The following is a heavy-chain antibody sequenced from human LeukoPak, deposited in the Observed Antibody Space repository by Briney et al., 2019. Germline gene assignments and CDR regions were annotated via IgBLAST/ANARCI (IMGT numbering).Heavy chain of an antibody. CDR1: GFTFSNYA. V-gene: IGHV3-23*01. J-gene: IGHJ3*02. Sequence: PGGSLRLSCAASGFTFSNYAMNWVRQAPGKGLEWVSGISGRGDSTNYADSVKGRFTISRDNSKNILYLQMDSLRAEDTALYYCAPRPPAARVWRDAFDIWGQGTMVIVAS. D-gene: IGHD2-2*01. CDR3: APRPPAARVWRDAFDI. CDR2: ISGRGDST.